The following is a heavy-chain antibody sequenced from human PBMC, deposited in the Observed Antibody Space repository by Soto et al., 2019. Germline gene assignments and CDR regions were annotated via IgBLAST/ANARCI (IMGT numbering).Heavy chain of an antibody. CDR2: ISSNSTAF. D-gene: IGHD2-2*01. Sequence: NLLESGGGLVKPGGYLRLCCEGSGFLFSHYYMSWIRQGPEKRLELVAYISSNSTAFYYADSVKGRFTVSKDDAKKSVFLQMTSVTSDDTATYYCATGDWSRTNNFDTWGQGTQVIVSA. CDR3: ATGDWSRTNNFDT. CDR1: GFLFSHYY. J-gene: IGHJ5*02. V-gene: IGHV3-11*01.